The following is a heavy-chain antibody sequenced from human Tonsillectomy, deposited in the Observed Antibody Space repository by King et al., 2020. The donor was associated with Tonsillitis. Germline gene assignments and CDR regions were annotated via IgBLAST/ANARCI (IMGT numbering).Heavy chain of an antibody. CDR2: ISYDGSDK. V-gene: IGHV3-30*01. Sequence: VQLVESRRGVVQPGRSLRLSCAASGFTFSSYVMHWVRQAPGKGLEWVAVISYDGSDKYYADSVKGRFTISRDNSKNTLYVQMNSPRAEDTAEYYCARATNAGLDFSVFDYWGQGTLVTVSS. CDR1: GFTFSSYV. CDR3: ARATNAGLDFSVFDY. D-gene: IGHD2-8*01. J-gene: IGHJ4*02.